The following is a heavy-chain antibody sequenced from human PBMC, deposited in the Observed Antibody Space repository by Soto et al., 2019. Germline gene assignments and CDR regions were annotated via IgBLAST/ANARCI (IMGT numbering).Heavy chain of an antibody. CDR1: GYTFTDYG. V-gene: IGHV1-18*01. CDR2: ISPYTGDT. D-gene: IGHD6-19*01. J-gene: IGHJ5*02. CDR3: AKTGGWNWFDP. Sequence: QVKLVQSGAEVKKPGASVKVSCKASGYTFTDYGISWVRQAPGQGLEWMGWISPYTGDTKYPQRLQGRVTVTADTSTITAYMELRSLKSDDTAVYYCAKTGGWNWFDPWGQGTLVSVSS.